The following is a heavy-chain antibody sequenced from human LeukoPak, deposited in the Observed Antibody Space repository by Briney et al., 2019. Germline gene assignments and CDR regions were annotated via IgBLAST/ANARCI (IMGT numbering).Heavy chain of an antibody. CDR3: AKEQAIPEYFQH. J-gene: IGHJ1*01. V-gene: IGHV3-23*01. D-gene: IGHD2-21*01. CDR1: GFTFSSYG. Sequence: GGSLRLSCAASGFTFSSYGMSWERQAPGKGLEWVSAISGSGGSTYYADSVKGRVTISRDNCKNTLYLQMNSLRAEDTAVYYCAKEQAIPEYFQHWGQGTLVTVSS. CDR2: ISGSGGST.